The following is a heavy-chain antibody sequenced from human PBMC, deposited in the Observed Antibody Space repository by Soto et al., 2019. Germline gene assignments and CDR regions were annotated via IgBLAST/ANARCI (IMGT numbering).Heavy chain of an antibody. J-gene: IGHJ5*02. D-gene: IGHD3-3*01. CDR3: ARARSHIFGPALAKKEGWFDP. V-gene: IGHV1-18*01. CDR2: ISAYNGNT. Sequence: QVQLVQSGAEVKKPGASVKVSCKASGYTFTSYGISWVRQAPGQGLEWMGWISAYNGNTNYAQKLQGRVTMTTDTSTSAAYRELRSLRSDDTAVYYCARARSHIFGPALAKKEGWFDPWGQGTLVTVSS. CDR1: GYTFTSYG.